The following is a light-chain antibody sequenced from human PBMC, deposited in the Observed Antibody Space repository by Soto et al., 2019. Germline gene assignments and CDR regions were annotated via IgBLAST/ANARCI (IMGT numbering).Light chain of an antibody. J-gene: IGKJ1*01. CDR1: QSVGRNY. Sequence: EIVLTQSPGTLSLSPGERATLSCRASQSVGRNYLAWYQQKPGPAPRLLNYDASSSATGIPDSSSGSASGTDFTLTISRLQPEDFAVYYCHQYAASPLTFGQGTKVEIK. CDR2: DAS. V-gene: IGKV3-20*01. CDR3: HQYAASPLT.